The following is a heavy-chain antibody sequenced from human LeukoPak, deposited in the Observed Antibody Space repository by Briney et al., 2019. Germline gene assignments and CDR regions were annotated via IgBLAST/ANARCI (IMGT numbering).Heavy chain of an antibody. V-gene: IGHV1-69*13. CDR3: AIEEYDYVWGSYRHFDY. D-gene: IGHD3-16*02. CDR1: GYTFTSYG. CDR2: IIPIFGTA. J-gene: IGHJ4*02. Sequence: SVKVSCKASGYTFTSYGISWVRQAPGQGLEWMGGIIPIFGTANYAQKFQGRVTITADESTSTAYMELSSLRSEDTAVYYCAIEEYDYVWGSYRHFDYWGQGTLVTVSS.